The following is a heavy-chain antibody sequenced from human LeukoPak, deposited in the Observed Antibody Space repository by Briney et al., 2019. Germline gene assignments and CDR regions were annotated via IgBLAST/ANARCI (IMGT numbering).Heavy chain of an antibody. CDR3: ARDGTEYSSSNY. J-gene: IGHJ4*02. V-gene: IGHV3-48*01. D-gene: IGHD6-6*01. CDR2: IGTSSTTI. Sequence: PGGSLRLSCAASGFTFSSYTMNWVRQPPGKGLEWVSNIGTSSTTIYYADSVKGRFTISRDNAKNSLYLQMNSLRAEDTAVYYCARDGTEYSSSNYWGQGTLVTVSS. CDR1: GFTFSSYT.